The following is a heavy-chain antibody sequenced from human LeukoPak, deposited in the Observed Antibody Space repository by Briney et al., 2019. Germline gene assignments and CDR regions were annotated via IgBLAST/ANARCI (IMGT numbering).Heavy chain of an antibody. CDR2: MNPNSGNT. CDR3: ARGFLGDSSGYYSLRDY. D-gene: IGHD3-22*01. Sequence: GASVKVSCKASGYTFTGYYMHWVRQAPGQGLEWMGWMNPNSGNTGYAQKFQGRVTMTRNTSISTAYMELSSLRSEDTAVYYCARGFLGDSSGYYSLRDYWGQGTLVTVSS. CDR1: GYTFTGYY. J-gene: IGHJ4*02. V-gene: IGHV1-8*02.